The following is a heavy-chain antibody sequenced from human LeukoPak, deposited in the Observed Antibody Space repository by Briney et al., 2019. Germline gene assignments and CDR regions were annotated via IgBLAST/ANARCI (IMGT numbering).Heavy chain of an antibody. CDR2: ISWNSGSI. V-gene: IGHV3-9*01. CDR3: AKDPAYYYDSSGQFDY. CDR1: GFTFDDYA. Sequence: GGSLRLSCAASGFTFDDYAMHWVRQAPGKGLEWVSGISWNSGSIGYADSVKGRFTISRDNAKNSLYLQMNSLRAEDTALYYCAKDPAYYYDSSGQFDYWGQGTLVTVSS. J-gene: IGHJ4*02. D-gene: IGHD3-22*01.